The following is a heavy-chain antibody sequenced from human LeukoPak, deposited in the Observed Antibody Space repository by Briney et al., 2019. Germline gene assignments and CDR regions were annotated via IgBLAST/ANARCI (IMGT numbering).Heavy chain of an antibody. CDR1: GGSISSYY. D-gene: IGHD3-22*01. Sequence: SETLSLTCTVSGGSISSYYWSWIRQPPGKGLEWIGYIYYSGSTNYNPTLKSRVTISVDTSKNQFSLKLSSVTAADTAVYYCARDRIIHSYYDSSGYYYYYYYGMDVWGQGTTVTVSS. J-gene: IGHJ6*02. CDR2: IYYSGST. CDR3: ARDRIIHSYYDSSGYYYYYYYGMDV. V-gene: IGHV4-59*01.